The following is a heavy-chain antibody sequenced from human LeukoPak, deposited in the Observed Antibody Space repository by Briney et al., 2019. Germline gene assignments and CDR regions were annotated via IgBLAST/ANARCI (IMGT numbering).Heavy chain of an antibody. Sequence: PWGSLRLTCAVSGLTVTSNHIAWVRRAPGKGLEWVSAMYTGGTTYYADSVQGRFTISRDNSKNTLYLQMNSLRAEDTAVYYCAKDEANSARGLASWGQGGMCTVSS. CDR2: MYTGGTT. V-gene: IGHV3-53*01. CDR3: AKDEANSARGLAS. CDR1: GLTVTSNH. J-gene: IGHJ4*02.